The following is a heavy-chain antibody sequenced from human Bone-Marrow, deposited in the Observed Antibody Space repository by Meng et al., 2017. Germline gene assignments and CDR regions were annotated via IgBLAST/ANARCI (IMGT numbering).Heavy chain of an antibody. V-gene: IGHV3-30*04. CDR1: GFTFSSYA. CDR3: ARDGPTPNDCSGGSCYPIYYYGMDV. D-gene: IGHD2-15*01. J-gene: IGHJ6*02. CDR2: ISYDGSNK. Sequence: GSLRLSCAASGFTFSSYAMHWVRQAPGKGLEWVAVISYDGSNKYYADSVKGRFTISRDNSKNTLYLQMNSLGAEDTAVYYCARDGPTPNDCSGGSCYPIYYYGMDVWGQGTTVTVSS.